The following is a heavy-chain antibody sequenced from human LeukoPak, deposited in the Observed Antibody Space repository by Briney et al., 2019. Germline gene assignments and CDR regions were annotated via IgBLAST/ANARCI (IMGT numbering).Heavy chain of an antibody. D-gene: IGHD2-21*01. V-gene: IGHV3-7*04. CDR3: ARARLNI. CDR1: GFTFSSYW. Sequence: GGSLRLSCAASGFTFSSYWMSWVRQAPGKGLEWVAIIKQDGSEKYYVDSVKGRFTSSRDNAKNLLYLQMHSLRAEDTAVYHCARARLNIWGQGTMVTVSS. CDR2: IKQDGSEK. J-gene: IGHJ3*02.